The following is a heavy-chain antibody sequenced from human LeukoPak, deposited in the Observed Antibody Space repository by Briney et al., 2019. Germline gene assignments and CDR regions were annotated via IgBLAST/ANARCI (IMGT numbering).Heavy chain of an antibody. V-gene: IGHV3-7*05. J-gene: IGHJ4*02. D-gene: IGHD2-2*01. CDR3: ARDQRYCSSSSCPWEPFDY. CDR1: GFTFSSYW. CDR2: IKQDGSEK. Sequence: PGGSLRLSCAASGFTFSSYWMSWVRQAPGKGLEWVANIKQDGSEKYYVDSVKGRFTISRDNAKNSLYLQMNSLRAEDTAVYYCARDQRYCSSSSCPWEPFDYWGQGTLVTVS.